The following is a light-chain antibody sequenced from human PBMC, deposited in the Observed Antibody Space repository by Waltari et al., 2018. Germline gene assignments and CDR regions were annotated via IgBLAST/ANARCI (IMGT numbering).Light chain of an antibody. CDR2: GAS. J-gene: IGKJ4*01. CDR3: QQHNNWPLT. CDR1: QSVGSN. V-gene: IGKV3-15*01. Sequence: EIVMTQSPATLSGSPGERATLSCRASQSVGSNLAWYQQKPGQAPRLLISGASTGATGVPASFSGSGSGTEFTLTISSLQSEDFAIYYCQQHNNWPLTFGGGTKVESK.